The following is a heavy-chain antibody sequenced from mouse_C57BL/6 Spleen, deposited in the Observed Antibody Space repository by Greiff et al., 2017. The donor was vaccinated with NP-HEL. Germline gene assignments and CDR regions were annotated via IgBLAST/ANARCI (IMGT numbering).Heavy chain of an antibody. CDR2: IYPGSGST. Sequence: VKLQQPGAELVKPGASVKMSCKASGYTFTSYWITWVKQRPGQGLEWIGDIYPGSGSTNYNEKFKSKATLTVDTSSSTAYMQLSSLTSEDSAVYYCARGGYYDYDGGYFDVWGTGTTVTVSS. CDR3: ARGGYYDYDGGYFDV. J-gene: IGHJ1*03. D-gene: IGHD2-4*01. CDR1: GYTFTSYW. V-gene: IGHV1-55*01.